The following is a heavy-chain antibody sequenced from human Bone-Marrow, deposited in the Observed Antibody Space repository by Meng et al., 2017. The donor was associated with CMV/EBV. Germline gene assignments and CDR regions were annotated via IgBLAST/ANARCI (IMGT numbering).Heavy chain of an antibody. CDR1: GYTFTSYD. CDR3: ARSKTKPLTIFGVVINHYYYYGMDV. D-gene: IGHD3-3*01. CDR2: MNPNSGNT. Sequence: ASVKVSCKASGYTFTSYDINWVRQATGQGLEWMGWMNPNSGNTGYAQKFQGRVTMTRNTSISTAYMELSSLRSEDTAVYYCARSKTKPLTIFGVVINHYYYYGMDVWGQGTMVTVSS. V-gene: IGHV1-8*01. J-gene: IGHJ6*02.